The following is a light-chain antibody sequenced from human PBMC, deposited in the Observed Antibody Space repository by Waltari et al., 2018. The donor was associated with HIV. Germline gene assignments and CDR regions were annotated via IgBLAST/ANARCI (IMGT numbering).Light chain of an antibody. CDR2: DIS. CDR3: QQANNFPLT. V-gene: IGKV1-12*01. Sequence: DIQMTQSPSSVSASVGDRVTITCRASQGVSNWLAWYQQRRGEAPTLLIYDISTLQTGVPSMFSGSGSGTDFALTIDGLQPEDFTTYYCQQANNFPLTFGGGTKVEI. J-gene: IGKJ4*01. CDR1: QGVSNW.